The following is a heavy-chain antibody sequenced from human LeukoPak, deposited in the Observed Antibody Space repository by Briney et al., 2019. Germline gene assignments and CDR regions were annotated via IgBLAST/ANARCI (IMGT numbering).Heavy chain of an antibody. CDR1: GFTFSAYA. CDR2: ISSDGSNE. Sequence: GGSLRLSCAASGFTFSAYAMHWVRQAPGKGLEWVAVISSDGSNENSADSVKGRFTIFRDNFKKTLSLQMNSLRAEDTAVYYCARPNYFDSSGYYFWGQGTLVTVSS. J-gene: IGHJ4*02. D-gene: IGHD3-22*01. CDR3: ARPNYFDSSGYYF. V-gene: IGHV3-30*04.